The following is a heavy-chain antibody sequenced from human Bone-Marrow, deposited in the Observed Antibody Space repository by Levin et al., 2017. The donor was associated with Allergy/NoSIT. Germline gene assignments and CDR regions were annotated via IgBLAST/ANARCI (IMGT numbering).Heavy chain of an antibody. V-gene: IGHV3-9*01. D-gene: IGHD3-16*01. CDR1: GFNFDDYA. Sequence: PGGSLRLSCTASGFNFDDYAMHWVRQVPGKGLEWVSGITWNSDTIAYADSVKGRFTISRDNAKSSLFLQMNSLRAEDTAVYYCVKDIGGFETSYGMEVWGQGTTDTVSS. CDR3: VKDIGGFETSYGMEV. J-gene: IGHJ6*01. CDR2: ITWNSDTI.